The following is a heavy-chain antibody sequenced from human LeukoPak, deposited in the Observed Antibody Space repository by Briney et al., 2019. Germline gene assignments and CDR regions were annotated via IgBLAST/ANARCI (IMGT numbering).Heavy chain of an antibody. J-gene: IGHJ5*02. CDR3: ARGLGYYDILTGYYKDNWFDP. CDR1: GYTFTSYD. CDR2: MNPNSGNT. V-gene: IGHV1-8*01. D-gene: IGHD3-9*01. Sequence: ASVTVSCKASGYTFTSYDINWVRQATGQGLEWMGWMNPNSGNTGYAQKFQGRVTMTRNTSISTAYMELSSLRSEDTAVYYCARGLGYYDILTGYYKDNWFDPWGQGTLVTVSS.